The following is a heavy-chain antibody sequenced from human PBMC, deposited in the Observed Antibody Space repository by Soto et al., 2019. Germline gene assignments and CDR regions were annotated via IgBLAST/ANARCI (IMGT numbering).Heavy chain of an antibody. J-gene: IGHJ6*02. CDR3: ASVRGGYYYAMDV. D-gene: IGHD3-10*02. CDR1: GGSISSSNW. V-gene: IGHV4-4*02. Sequence: QVQLQESGPGLVKPSGTLSLTCAVSGGSISSSNWWSWVRQPPGKGLEWIGEIYHSGSTNYNPSRKSRATISLDEXKNQFALKLSSVTAADTAVYYCASVRGGYYYAMDVWGQGTTVTVSS. CDR2: IYHSGST.